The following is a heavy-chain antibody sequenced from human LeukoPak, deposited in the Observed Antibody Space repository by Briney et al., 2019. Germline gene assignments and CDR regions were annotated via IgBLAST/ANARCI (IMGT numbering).Heavy chain of an antibody. CDR3: ARWGNDYSQFDS. J-gene: IGHJ4*02. D-gene: IGHD4-11*01. Sequence: GSLRLSCAASGFTFNNYAMTWVRQAPGKGLEWVSVVSGSGDNTNYADSVKGRFTISRDNSKNTLFLQMNSLRTEDTAVYFCARWGNDYSQFDSWGQGTLVTVS. CDR1: GFTFNNYA. V-gene: IGHV3-23*01. CDR2: VSGSGDNT.